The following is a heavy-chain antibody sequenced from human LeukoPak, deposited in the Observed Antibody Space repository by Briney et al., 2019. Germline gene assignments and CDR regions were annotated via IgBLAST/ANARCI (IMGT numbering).Heavy chain of an antibody. J-gene: IGHJ4*02. CDR3: ARDMMAFDY. CDR1: GFSFSSYG. CDR2: IWYDGSNK. Sequence: GGSLRLSCSVSGFSFSSYGMHWVRQAPGKGLEWVAVIWYDGSNKYYADSVKGRFTISRDNSKNTLYLQMNSLRAEDTAVYYCARDMMAFDYWGQGTLVTVSS. D-gene: IGHD3-16*01. V-gene: IGHV3-33*08.